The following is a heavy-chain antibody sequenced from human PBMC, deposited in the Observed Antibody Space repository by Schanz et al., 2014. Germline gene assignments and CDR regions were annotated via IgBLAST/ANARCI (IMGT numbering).Heavy chain of an antibody. CDR2: IIPIFGRP. D-gene: IGHD1-26*01. V-gene: IGHV1-69*06. CDR1: GGTFTIYA. J-gene: IGHJ4*02. CDR3: ARDLKVGGATGFDY. Sequence: QVQLVQSGAEVKKPGSSVKVSCKTSGGTFTIYAINWVRQAPGQGLEWMGGIIPIFGRPTYAQKFRGRVTFTADKSTSTAYMELSSLTSDDTAIYYCARDLKVGGATGFDYWGQGTLVTVSS.